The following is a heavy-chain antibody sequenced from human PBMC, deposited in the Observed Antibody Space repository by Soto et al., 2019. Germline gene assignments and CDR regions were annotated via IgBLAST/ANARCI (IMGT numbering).Heavy chain of an antibody. CDR3: TRVVAAASPGVGYHFDY. D-gene: IGHD6-25*01. Sequence: STIYYADSVKGRFTLSRDNANNSLYLQMNSLRAEDTAVYYCTRVVAAASPGVGYHFDYWGQGTLVTVSS. V-gene: IGHV3-48*01. CDR2: STI. J-gene: IGHJ4*02.